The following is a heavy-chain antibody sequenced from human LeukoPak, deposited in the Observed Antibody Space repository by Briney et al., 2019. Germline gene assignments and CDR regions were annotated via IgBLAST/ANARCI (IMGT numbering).Heavy chain of an antibody. Sequence: ASVTVSCKASGYTFTSCDINWVRQAPGQGVEWMGWMNPNSGNTGYGQSFQGRITMTRDISIGTAYMELSNLTSEDTAIYYCTRGSSGRRDNWGQGTLVTVSA. CDR3: TRGSSGRRDN. J-gene: IGHJ4*02. CDR1: GYTFTSCD. CDR2: MNPNSGNT. D-gene: IGHD6-19*01. V-gene: IGHV1-8*01.